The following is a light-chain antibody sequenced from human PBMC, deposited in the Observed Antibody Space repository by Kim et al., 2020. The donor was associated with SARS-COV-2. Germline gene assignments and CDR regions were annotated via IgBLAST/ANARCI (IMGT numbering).Light chain of an antibody. J-gene: IGLJ3*02. CDR1: NIGSKS. V-gene: IGLV3-21*04. Sequence: SYELTQPPSVSVAPGKTARITCGGNNIGSKSVHWYQQKPGQAPVLVIYYDSDRPSGIPERFSGSNSGNTATLTISRVEAGDKADYYCQVWDSSSDHPGVFGGGTKLTVL. CDR3: QVWDSSSDHPGV. CDR2: YDS.